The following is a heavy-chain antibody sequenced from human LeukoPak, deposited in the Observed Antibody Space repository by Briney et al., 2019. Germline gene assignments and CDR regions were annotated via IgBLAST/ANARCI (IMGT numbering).Heavy chain of an antibody. CDR3: AKSPYGSGSGNWFDP. D-gene: IGHD3-10*01. Sequence: GGSLRLSCAASGFTFSSYGMSWVRQAPGKGLEWVSAISGSGGSTYYADSVKGRFTISRDNSKNTLYLQMNSLRAEDTAVYYCAKSPYGSGSGNWFDPWGQGTLVTVSS. CDR1: GFTFSSYG. CDR2: ISGSGGST. J-gene: IGHJ5*02. V-gene: IGHV3-23*01.